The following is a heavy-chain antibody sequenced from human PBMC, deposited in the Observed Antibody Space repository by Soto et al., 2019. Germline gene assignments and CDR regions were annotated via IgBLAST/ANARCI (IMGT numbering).Heavy chain of an antibody. CDR3: AKVDTAMAFDY. CDR2: IWYDGSNK. Sequence: PGGSLRLSCAASGFTFSSYFMHWVRQAPGKGLEWVAVIWYDGSNKYYADSVKGRFTISRDNSKNTLYLQMNSLRAEDTAVYYCAKVDTAMAFDYWGQGTLVTVSS. J-gene: IGHJ4*02. D-gene: IGHD5-18*01. V-gene: IGHV3-30*02. CDR1: GFTFSSYF.